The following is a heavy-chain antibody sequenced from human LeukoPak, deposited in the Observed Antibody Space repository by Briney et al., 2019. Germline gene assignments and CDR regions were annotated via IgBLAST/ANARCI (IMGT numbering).Heavy chain of an antibody. Sequence: GASVKVSCKASGGTFSSYAISWVRQAPGQGLEWMGWISAYNGNTNYAQKLQGRVTMTTDTSTSTAYMELRSLRSDDTAVYYCALLALTGYYFDYWGQGTLVTVSS. V-gene: IGHV1-18*01. D-gene: IGHD7-27*01. J-gene: IGHJ4*02. CDR1: GGTFSSYA. CDR3: ALLALTGYYFDY. CDR2: ISAYNGNT.